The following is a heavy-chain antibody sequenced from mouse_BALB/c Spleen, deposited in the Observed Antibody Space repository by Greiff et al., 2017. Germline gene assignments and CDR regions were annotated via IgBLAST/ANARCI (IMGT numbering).Heavy chain of an antibody. Sequence: VKLQESGAELARPGASVKLSCKASGYTFTSYWMQWVKQRPGQGLEWIGAIYPGDGDTRYTQKFKGKATLTADKSSSTAYMQLSSLASEDSAVYYCAGGFAYWGQGTLVTVSA. CDR1: GYTFTSYW. CDR2: IYPGDGDT. V-gene: IGHV1-87*01. CDR3: AGGFAY. J-gene: IGHJ3*01.